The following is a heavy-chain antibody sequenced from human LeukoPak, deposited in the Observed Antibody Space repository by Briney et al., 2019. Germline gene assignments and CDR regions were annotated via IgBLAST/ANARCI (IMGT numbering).Heavy chain of an antibody. D-gene: IGHD3-10*01. J-gene: IGHJ4*02. CDR2: ISSSSSTI. Sequence: PGGSLRLSCAAPGFTFSSYSMNWVRQAPGKGLEWVSYISSSSSTIYYADSVKGRFTISRDNAKNSLYLQMNSLRAEDTAVYYCARFIRHYYGSGSYPTKYFDYWGQGTLVTVSS. V-gene: IGHV3-48*01. CDR1: GFTFSSYS. CDR3: ARFIRHYYGSGSYPTKYFDY.